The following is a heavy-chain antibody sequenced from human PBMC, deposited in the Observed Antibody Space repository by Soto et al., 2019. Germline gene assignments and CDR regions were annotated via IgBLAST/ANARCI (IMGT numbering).Heavy chain of an antibody. CDR1: GFTFSSYA. CDR3: ARDGSGLRYFDWLLYFDY. Sequence: GGSLRLSCAASGFTFSSYAMSWVRQAPGKGLEWVAVISYDGSNKYYADSVKGRFTISRDNSKNTLYLQMNSLRAEDTAVYYCARDGSGLRYFDWLLYFDYWGQGTLVTVSS. D-gene: IGHD3-9*01. J-gene: IGHJ4*02. CDR2: ISYDGSNK. V-gene: IGHV3-30-3*01.